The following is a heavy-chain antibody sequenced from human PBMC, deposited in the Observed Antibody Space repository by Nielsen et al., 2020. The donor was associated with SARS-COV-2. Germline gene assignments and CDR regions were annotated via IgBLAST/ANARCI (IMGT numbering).Heavy chain of an antibody. CDR3: TRRPPFYDTYYFDY. D-gene: IGHD3-22*01. CDR1: GASISSSS. Sequence: SETLSLTCSVSGASISSSSWSWVRQSPGKGLEWIGYIFYNGNTNYSPSLKSRVTISIDSSKNQFPLHLTSVTAADTAVYFCTRRPPFYDTYYFDYWGPGTVVAVSS. CDR2: IFYNGNT. V-gene: IGHV4-59*08. J-gene: IGHJ4*02.